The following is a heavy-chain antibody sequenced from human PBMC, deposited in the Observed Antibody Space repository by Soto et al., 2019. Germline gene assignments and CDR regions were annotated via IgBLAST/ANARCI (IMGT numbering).Heavy chain of an antibody. V-gene: IGHV1-69*10. Sequence: ASVKVSCKASGDTFSIYAISWVRQAPGQGLEWMGGIIPILGTANYAQKFQGRVTITADKSTSTAYMELSSLTSEDTAVYYCARERSRYDRSGYYRPDYWGQGTLVTVSS. CDR3: ARERSRYDRSGYYRPDY. CDR2: IIPILGTA. D-gene: IGHD3-22*01. CDR1: GDTFSIYA. J-gene: IGHJ4*02.